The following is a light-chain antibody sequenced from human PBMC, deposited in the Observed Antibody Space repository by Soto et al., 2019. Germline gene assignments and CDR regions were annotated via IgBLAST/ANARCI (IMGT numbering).Light chain of an antibody. CDR3: QQYNNWTIT. CDR1: QSVSGD. V-gene: IGKV3-15*01. J-gene: IGKJ5*01. CDR2: DAS. Sequence: EIWLTQSPATLSVTPGERATLSCWASQSVSGDLAWYHHKPGKAPRLLIYDASTRALDTPARLAGSGAGTELTITISSMKSEDFEVYLCQQYNNWTITFGQGTRLEIK.